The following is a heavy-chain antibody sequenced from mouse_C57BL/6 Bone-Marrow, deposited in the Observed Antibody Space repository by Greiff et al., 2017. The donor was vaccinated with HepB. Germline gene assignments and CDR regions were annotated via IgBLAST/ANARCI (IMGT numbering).Heavy chain of an antibody. CDR2: INPNNGGT. J-gene: IGHJ1*03. CDR3: ARRPPTPHWYFDV. CDR1: GYTFTDYY. Sequence: EVQLQQSGPELVKPGASVKISCKASGYTFTDYYMNWVKQSHGKSLEWIGDINPNNGGTSYNQKFKGKATLTVDKSSSTAYMELRSLTSEDSAVYYCARRPPTPHWYFDVWGTGTTVTVSS. D-gene: IGHD1-1*01. V-gene: IGHV1-26*01.